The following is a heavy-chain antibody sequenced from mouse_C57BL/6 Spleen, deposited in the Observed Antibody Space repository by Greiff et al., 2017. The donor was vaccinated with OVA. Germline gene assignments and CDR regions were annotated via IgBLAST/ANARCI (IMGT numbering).Heavy chain of an antibody. Sequence: QVQLQQPGAELVKPGASVKMSCKASGYTFTSYWITWVKQRPGQGLEWIGDIYPGSGSTNYNEKFKSKATLTVDTSSSTAYMQLSSLTSEDSAVYYCARSSYYYGSSYWYVDVWGTGTTVTVSS. D-gene: IGHD1-1*01. CDR2: IYPGSGST. V-gene: IGHV1-55*01. J-gene: IGHJ1*03. CDR3: ARSSYYYGSSYWYVDV. CDR1: GYTFTSYW.